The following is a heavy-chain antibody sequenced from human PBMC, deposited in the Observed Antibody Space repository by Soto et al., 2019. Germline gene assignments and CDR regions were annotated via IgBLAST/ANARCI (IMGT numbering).Heavy chain of an antibody. CDR1: GGSISSSSYY. CDR2: IYYSGST. J-gene: IGHJ4*02. V-gene: IGHV4-39*01. CDR3: ARLVSSGWFEGYYFDY. D-gene: IGHD6-19*01. Sequence: QPQLQESGPGLVKPSETLSLTCTVSGGSISSSSYYWGWIRQPPGKGLEWIGSIYYSGSTYYNPSLKSRVTISVDTSKNQFSLKLSSVTAADTAVYYCARLVSSGWFEGYYFDYWGQGTLVTVSS.